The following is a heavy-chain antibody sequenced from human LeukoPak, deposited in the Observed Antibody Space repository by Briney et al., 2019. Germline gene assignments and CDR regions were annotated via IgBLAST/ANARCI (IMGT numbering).Heavy chain of an antibody. J-gene: IGHJ3*02. CDR3: ARVSPHWELDAFDI. Sequence: PSETLSLTCSVSGYSISSGYYWGWIRQPPGKGLESIGSIHHSGSTYYNPSLKSRVTISVDTSKNHFSMQLSSVTAADTAIYYCARVSPHWELDAFDIWGQGTMVTVSS. CDR1: GYSISSGYY. D-gene: IGHD3-10*01. CDR2: IHHSGST. V-gene: IGHV4-38-2*02.